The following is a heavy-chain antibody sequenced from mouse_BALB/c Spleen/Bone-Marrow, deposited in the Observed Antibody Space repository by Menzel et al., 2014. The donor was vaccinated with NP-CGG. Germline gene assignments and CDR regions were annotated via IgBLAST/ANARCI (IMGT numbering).Heavy chain of an antibody. CDR1: GFSLTSYG. CDR2: IWAGGST. D-gene: IGHD2-4*01. V-gene: IGHV2-9*02. CDR3: AREATMITWFAY. Sequence: QVQLKQSGPGLVAPSQSLSITCTVSGFSLTSYGVHWVHQPPGKGLEWLGVIWAGGSTNYNSALMSRLSISKDNSKSQVFLKMNSLQTDDTAMYYCAREATMITWFAYWGQGTLVTVSA. J-gene: IGHJ3*01.